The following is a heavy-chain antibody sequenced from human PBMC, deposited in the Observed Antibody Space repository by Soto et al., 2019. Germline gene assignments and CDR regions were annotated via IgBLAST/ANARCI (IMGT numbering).Heavy chain of an antibody. V-gene: IGHV1-18*01. CDR1: GYTFTSYG. Sequence: QVQLVQSGAEVKKPGASMKVSCKASGYTFTSYGISWVRQAPGQGREWMGWISAYNGNTKYAQKLQGRVTMTTDTSTITAHMELRSLRSDDTAVYYCARDPEIFDYWCQGALVTVSS. CDR2: ISAYNGNT. CDR3: ARDPEIFDY. J-gene: IGHJ4*02.